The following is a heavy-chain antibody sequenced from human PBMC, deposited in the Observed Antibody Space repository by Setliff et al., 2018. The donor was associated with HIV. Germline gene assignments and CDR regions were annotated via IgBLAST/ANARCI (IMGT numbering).Heavy chain of an antibody. J-gene: IGHJ3*02. D-gene: IGHD3-9*01. CDR2: IYTSGST. CDR1: GGSIRSGPYY. CDR3: ARRQSYYDILNGRAFDALDI. V-gene: IGHV4-61*09. Sequence: SETLSLTCTVSGGSIRSGPYYWSWIRQPAGKGLEWIGQIYTSGSTNYNPPLKSRVTISVDTSKNQFSLKLISVTAADTAVYSCARRQSYYDILNGRAFDALDIWGQGTKVTVSS.